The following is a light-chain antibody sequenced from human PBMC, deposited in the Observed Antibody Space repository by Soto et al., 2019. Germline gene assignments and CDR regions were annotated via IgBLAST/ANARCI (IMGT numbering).Light chain of an antibody. V-gene: IGKV1-5*03. CDR2: KAS. CDR1: QSIGNW. J-gene: IGKJ5*01. CDR3: PQYNGT. Sequence: IKHSPSTLPEYIRDRVTITCRASQSIGNWLAWYQQKPGKAPKLLIYKASSLESGVPSRFSGSGSGTEFTLTISSLQPDDFATYYCPQYNGTFGQGTRLEIK.